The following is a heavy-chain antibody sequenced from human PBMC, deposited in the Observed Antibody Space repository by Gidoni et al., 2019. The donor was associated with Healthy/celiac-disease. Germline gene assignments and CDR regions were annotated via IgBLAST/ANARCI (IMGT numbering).Heavy chain of an antibody. J-gene: IGHJ4*02. CDR1: GYTFPSYD. CDR2: MNPNSGNT. V-gene: IGHV1-8*01. CDR3: ARYCSGGSCYPGGIDY. D-gene: IGHD2-15*01. Sequence: QVQLVQSGAEVKKPGASVKVSCKASGYTFPSYDINWVRQATGQGLEWMGWMNPNSGNTGYAQKFQGRVTMTRNTSISTAYMELSSLRSEDTAVYYCARYCSGGSCYPGGIDYWGQGTLVTVSS.